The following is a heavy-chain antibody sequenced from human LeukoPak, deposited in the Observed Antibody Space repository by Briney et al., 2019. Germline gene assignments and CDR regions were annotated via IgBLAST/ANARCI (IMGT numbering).Heavy chain of an antibody. CDR2: ASSDGSST. Sequence: RGSLRLSCTASGFTFSRFWMHWVRQAPGKGLEWVSRASSDGSSTVYADSVKGRFTISRDNAKETMYLQMNSLRVEDTARYYCARDSDAGFDYWGRGTLVTVSS. V-gene: IGHV3-74*01. CDR1: GFTFSRFW. CDR3: ARDSDAGFDY. J-gene: IGHJ4*02.